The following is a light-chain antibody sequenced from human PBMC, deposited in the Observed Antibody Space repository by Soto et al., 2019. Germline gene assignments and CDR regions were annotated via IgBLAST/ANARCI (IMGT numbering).Light chain of an antibody. Sequence: DIRMSMSPSSLSASLGDRVTISCRASQSFSNNLNWYQQKAGKAPKLLIYGASSLQSGVPSRFSGSRSGTDFTLTISSLVPEDFATYYCQQTYSIPSTFGEGTKVDI. CDR1: QSFSNN. V-gene: IGKV1-39*01. J-gene: IGKJ4*02. CDR3: QQTYSIPST. CDR2: GAS.